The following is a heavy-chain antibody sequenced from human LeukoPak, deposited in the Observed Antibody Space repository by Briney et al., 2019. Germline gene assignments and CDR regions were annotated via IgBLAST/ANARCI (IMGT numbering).Heavy chain of an antibody. CDR1: GYTFSTYA. CDR3: ARSYIVVVPAVYFDY. V-gene: IGHV1-3*01. J-gene: IGHJ4*02. CDR2: INGGDGNT. D-gene: IGHD2-2*01. Sequence: ASVKVSCKPSGYTFSTYAIRWVRQAPGQRLEWMGWINGGDGNTKFSQKLQGRVTITRDTYASSSYMELSSLRSEDTAVYYCARSYIVVVPAVYFDYWGEGTLVTVSS.